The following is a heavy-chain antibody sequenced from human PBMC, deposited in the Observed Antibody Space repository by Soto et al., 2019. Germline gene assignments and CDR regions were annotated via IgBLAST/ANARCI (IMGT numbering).Heavy chain of an antibody. CDR1: GFTFSTHA. CDR3: AKKIDDSSAYYWVAFDI. J-gene: IGHJ3*02. Sequence: EGQLLESGGGLVEPGGSLRLSCAASGFTFSTHAMTWVRQAPGKGLEWVSAISGSGISTFYAQSVKGLFTISRDNSKNTLFLQMNSLRADDTAIYYCAKKIDDSSAYYWVAFDIWGQGTLVTVSS. D-gene: IGHD3-22*01. V-gene: IGHV3-23*01. CDR2: ISGSGIST.